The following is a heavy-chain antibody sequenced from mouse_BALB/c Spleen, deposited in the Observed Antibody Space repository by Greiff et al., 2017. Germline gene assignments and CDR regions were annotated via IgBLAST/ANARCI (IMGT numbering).Heavy chain of an antibody. CDR3: ARWGIYYGYDDVLYAMDY. D-gene: IGHD2-2*01. J-gene: IGHJ4*01. V-gene: IGHV1-7*01. CDR1: GYTFTSYW. CDR2: INPSTGYT. Sequence: QVQLQQSGAELAKPGASVKMSCKASGYTFTSYWMHWVKQRPGQGLEWIGYINPSTGYTEYNQKFKDKATLTADKSSSTAYMQLSSLTSEDSAVYYCARWGIYYGYDDVLYAMDYWGQGTSVTVSS.